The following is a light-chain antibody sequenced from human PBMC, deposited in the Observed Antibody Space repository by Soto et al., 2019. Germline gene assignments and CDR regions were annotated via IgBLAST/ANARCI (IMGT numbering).Light chain of an antibody. J-gene: IGKJ4*01. CDR1: QTITKY. Sequence: DIQMTQSPSSLSASDGDRVTITCRASQTITKYLNWYQQKPGKVPKLLIYAASSLQSGVPSRFSGSGSGTDFTLTISSLEPEDFATYYCQQSYSTLQTFGGGTKVEIK. CDR3: QQSYSTLQT. CDR2: AAS. V-gene: IGKV1-39*01.